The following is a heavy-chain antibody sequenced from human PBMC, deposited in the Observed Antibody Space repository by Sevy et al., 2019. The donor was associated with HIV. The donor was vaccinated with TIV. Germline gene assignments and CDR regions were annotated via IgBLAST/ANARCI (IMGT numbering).Heavy chain of an antibody. CDR3: AKSPDYGDYAGYFQH. CDR1: GFTFSSYA. J-gene: IGHJ1*01. V-gene: IGHV3-23*01. D-gene: IGHD4-17*01. CDR2: ISGSGGST. Sequence: GGSLRLSCAASGFTFSSYAMSWVRQAPGKGLEWVSAISGSGGSTYYADSVKGRFTISRDKSKNTLYLQMNSLRAKDTAVYYCAKSPDYGDYAGYFQHWGQGTLVTVSS.